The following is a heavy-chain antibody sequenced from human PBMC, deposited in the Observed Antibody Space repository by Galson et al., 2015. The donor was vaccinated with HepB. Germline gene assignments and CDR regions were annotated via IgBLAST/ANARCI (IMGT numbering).Heavy chain of an antibody. CDR3: ARVAGYPIHYYGMDV. CDR1: GFTFSSYA. D-gene: IGHD3-9*01. CDR2: ISVSGGNT. J-gene: IGHJ6*02. V-gene: IGHV3-23*01. Sequence: SLRLSCAASGFTFSSYAMSWVRQAPGKGLEWVSGISVSGGNTYYADSVKGRFTISRDNSKNTLYLQMNSLRAEDTAVYYCARVAGYPIHYYGMDVWGQGTTVTVSS.